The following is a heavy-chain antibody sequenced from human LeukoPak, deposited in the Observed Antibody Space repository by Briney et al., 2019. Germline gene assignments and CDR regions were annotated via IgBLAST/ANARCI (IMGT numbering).Heavy chain of an antibody. J-gene: IGHJ4*02. Sequence: SETLSLTCTVSGGSISSSSYYWGWIRQPPGEGLEWIGSIYYSGSTYYNPSLKSRVTISVDTSKNQFSLKLSSVTAADTAVYYCARQAYYYDSSGFLYYFDYWGQGTLVTVSS. D-gene: IGHD3-22*01. V-gene: IGHV4-39*01. CDR3: ARQAYYYDSSGFLYYFDY. CDR1: GGSISSSSYY. CDR2: IYYSGST.